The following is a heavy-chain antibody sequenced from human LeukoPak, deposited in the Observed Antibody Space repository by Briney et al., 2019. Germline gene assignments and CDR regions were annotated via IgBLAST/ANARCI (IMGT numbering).Heavy chain of an antibody. J-gene: IGHJ4*02. CDR3: ASGGTLDYDFWSGPGFDY. V-gene: IGHV1-69*13. CDR2: IIPIFGTA. D-gene: IGHD3-3*01. Sequence: SVKVSCKASGGTFSSYAISWVRQAPGQGLEWMGGIIPIFGTANYAQRFQGRVTITADESTSTAYMELSSLRSEDTAVYYCASGGTLDYDFWSGPGFDYWGQGTLVTVSS. CDR1: GGTFSSYA.